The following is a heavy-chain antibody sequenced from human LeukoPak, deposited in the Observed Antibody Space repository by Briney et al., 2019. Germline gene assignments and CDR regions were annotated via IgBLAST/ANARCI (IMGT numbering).Heavy chain of an antibody. CDR2: INGGSGNT. D-gene: IGHD6-6*01. CDR3: ARASVSSSFVYWESAYFDF. Sequence: ASVKVSCKASGYTFTNYAIHWVRQAPGQRLEWMGWINGGSGNTKYSQNFQGRVTITRDTSASTAYMELSSLRFEDTAVYYCARASVSSSFVYWESAYFDFWGQGTLVTVSS. J-gene: IGHJ4*02. CDR1: GYTFTNYA. V-gene: IGHV1-3*01.